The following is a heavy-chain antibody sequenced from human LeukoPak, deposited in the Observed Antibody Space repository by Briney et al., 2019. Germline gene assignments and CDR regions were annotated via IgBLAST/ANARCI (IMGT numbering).Heavy chain of an antibody. CDR1: GFTFSSYA. CDR2: ISGSGGST. V-gene: IGHV3-23*01. Sequence: GGSLRLSCAASGFTFSSYAMSWVRQAPGKGLEWVPAISGSGGSTYYADSVKGRFTISRDNSKNTLYLQMNSLRAEDTAVYYCAKDGRKPTYYYYGMDVWGRGTTVTVSS. D-gene: IGHD1-26*01. J-gene: IGHJ6*02. CDR3: AKDGRKPTYYYYGMDV.